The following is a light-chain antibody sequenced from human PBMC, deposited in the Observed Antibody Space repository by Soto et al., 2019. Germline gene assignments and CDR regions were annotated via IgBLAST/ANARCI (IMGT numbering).Light chain of an antibody. Sequence: ESVLTQSPGTLSLSPGERATLSCRASQRVSSSFLAWYQLKPGQDPRLLIYGASSRATGIPDRFIGSGSGTDFTLTISRLEHEDFAVYYCQQYDSSPWTFGQGTKVEIK. V-gene: IGKV3-20*01. CDR3: QQYDSSPWT. CDR2: GAS. CDR1: QRVSSSF. J-gene: IGKJ1*01.